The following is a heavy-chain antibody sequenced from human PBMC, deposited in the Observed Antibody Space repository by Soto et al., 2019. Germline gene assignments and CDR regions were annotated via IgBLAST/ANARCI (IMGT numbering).Heavy chain of an antibody. CDR1: GCSISSGGYS. V-gene: IGHV4-30-2*01. CDR3: VRVRGP. CDR2: IYHSGST. Sequence: SETLSLTCAVSGCSISSGGYSWSWIRQPPGKGLEWIGYIYHSGSTYYNPSLKSRVTISVDRSKNQFSLKLRSVTAADPAMSYCVRVRGPWGEGTPVTV. D-gene: IGHD1-1*01. J-gene: IGHJ4*02.